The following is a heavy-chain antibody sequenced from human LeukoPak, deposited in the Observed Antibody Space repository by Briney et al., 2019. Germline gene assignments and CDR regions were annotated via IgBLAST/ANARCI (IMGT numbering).Heavy chain of an antibody. CDR3: AGSAAFDY. Sequence: GGSLRLSCAASGFTLSSYSMNWVRQAPGKGLEWVSSISSSSNYISYADSVKGRSTISRDNAKNSLYLQMDSLRAEDTAVYYCAGSAAFDYWGQGTLVTVSS. V-gene: IGHV3-21*01. J-gene: IGHJ4*02. CDR1: GFTLSSYS. CDR2: ISSSSNYI.